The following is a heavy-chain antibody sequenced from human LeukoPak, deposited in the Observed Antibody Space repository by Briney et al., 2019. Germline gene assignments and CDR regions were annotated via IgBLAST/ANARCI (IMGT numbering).Heavy chain of an antibody. CDR1: GGSISSSSYY. D-gene: IGHD3-10*01. J-gene: IGHJ6*02. CDR3: ARLSRWFGNFYYGMDV. CDR2: IYYSGST. Sequence: SETLSLTCTVSGGSISSSSYYWGWIRQPPGKGLEWIGSIYYSGSTYYNPSLKSRVTISVDTSKNQFSLKLSSVTAADTAVYYCARLSRWFGNFYYGMDVWGQGTAVTVSS. V-gene: IGHV4-39*01.